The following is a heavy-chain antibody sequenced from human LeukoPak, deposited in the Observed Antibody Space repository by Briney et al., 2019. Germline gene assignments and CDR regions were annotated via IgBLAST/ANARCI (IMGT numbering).Heavy chain of an antibody. J-gene: IGHJ4*02. Sequence: PGGSLRLSCAASGFTFDDYAMHWVRQAPGKGLEWVSGISWNSGSIGYADSVKGRFTISRDSAKNSLYLQMNSLRAEDTALYYCANSQQLVSIDYWGQGTLVTVSS. CDR3: ANSQQLVSIDY. D-gene: IGHD6-13*01. V-gene: IGHV3-9*01. CDR1: GFTFDDYA. CDR2: ISWNSGSI.